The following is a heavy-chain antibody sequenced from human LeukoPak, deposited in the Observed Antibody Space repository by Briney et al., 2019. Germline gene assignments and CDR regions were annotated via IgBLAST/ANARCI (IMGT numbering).Heavy chain of an antibody. Sequence: GGSLRLSCAASGFTFRGYWMSWVRQAPGKGLGWVANIKQDGSEKYYVDSVKGRFTISRDNAKNSLYLQMNSLRAEDTAVYYCARDDDRPDNGLDYWGQGALVTVSS. D-gene: IGHD3-22*01. CDR1: GFTFRGYW. V-gene: IGHV3-7*01. J-gene: IGHJ4*02. CDR3: ARDDDRPDNGLDY. CDR2: IKQDGSEK.